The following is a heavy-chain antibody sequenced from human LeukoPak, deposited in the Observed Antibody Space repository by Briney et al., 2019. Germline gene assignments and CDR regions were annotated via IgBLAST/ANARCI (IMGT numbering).Heavy chain of an antibody. D-gene: IGHD6-25*01. CDR1: GFTFSTYG. J-gene: IGHJ4*02. CDR2: IQYDGSNK. CDR3: TTPGTKTGPRSERLGLAPFDY. Sequence: GGSLRLSCAASGFTFSTYGMHWVRQAPGKRLEWVAFIQYDGSNKYYADSVKGRFTITRDNSNNTLYLQMNRLRAEDTAVYYCTTPGTKTGPRSERLGLAPFDYWGQGTLVTVSS. V-gene: IGHV3-30*02.